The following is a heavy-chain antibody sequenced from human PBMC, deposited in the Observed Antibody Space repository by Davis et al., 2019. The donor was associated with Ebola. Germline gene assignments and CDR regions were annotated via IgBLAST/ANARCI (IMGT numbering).Heavy chain of an antibody. CDR2: ISSDSDYI. J-gene: IGHJ6*02. CDR1: GFTFSTYS. CDR3: ARDRPLDFFFGDYYGMDV. V-gene: IGHV3-21*01. D-gene: IGHD3-16*01. Sequence: GESLKISCAASGFTFSTYSMSWVRQAPGKGLEWVLSISSDSDYIYYADSAKGRFTISRDNAKNSLYLQMNSLRAEDTAVYYCARDRPLDFFFGDYYGMDVWGQGTTVTVSS.